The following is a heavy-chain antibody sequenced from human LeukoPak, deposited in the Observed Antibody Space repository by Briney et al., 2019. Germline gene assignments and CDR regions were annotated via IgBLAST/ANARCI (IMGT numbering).Heavy chain of an antibody. V-gene: IGHV3-30*02. Sequence: PGGSLRLSCAASGFTFTTCGMHWVRQAPGKGLEWVAFIQNDEIDKFYADSVKGRFTISRDNSKNTLYLQMNSLRAEDTAIYYCAKERKLLPFDCWGQGTLVTVSS. CDR2: IQNDEIDK. D-gene: IGHD4-23*01. J-gene: IGHJ4*02. CDR3: AKERKLLPFDC. CDR1: GFTFTTCG.